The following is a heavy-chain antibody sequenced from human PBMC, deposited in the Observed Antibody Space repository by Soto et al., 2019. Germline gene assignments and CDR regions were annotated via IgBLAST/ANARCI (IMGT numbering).Heavy chain of an antibody. CDR2: IIPIFGTA. Sequence: QVQLVQSGAEVKKPGSSVKVSCKASGGTFSSYAISWVRQAPGQGLEWMGGIIPIFGTANYAQKFQGRVTITADESTSTAYMELSSLRSEDTAVYYCARHEVQQLVRRTYYYYGMYVWGQGTTVTVSS. CDR1: GGTFSSYA. V-gene: IGHV1-69*01. CDR3: ARHEVQQLVRRTYYYYGMYV. D-gene: IGHD6-13*01. J-gene: IGHJ6*02.